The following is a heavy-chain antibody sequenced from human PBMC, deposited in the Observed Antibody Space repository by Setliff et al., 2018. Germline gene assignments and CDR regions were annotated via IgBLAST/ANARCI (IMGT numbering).Heavy chain of an antibody. CDR3: ARDGPAVLRYFDWLLYYFDY. CDR1: GGSISSGDYY. Sequence: SETLSLTCTVSGGSISSGDYYWSWIRQPPGKGLEWIGYIYHSGSTYYNPSLKSRVTISVDTSKNQFSLKLSSVTAADTAVYYCARDGPAVLRYFDWLLYYFDYWGQGTLVTVSS. D-gene: IGHD3-9*01. J-gene: IGHJ4*02. CDR2: IYHSGST. V-gene: IGHV4-30-4*08.